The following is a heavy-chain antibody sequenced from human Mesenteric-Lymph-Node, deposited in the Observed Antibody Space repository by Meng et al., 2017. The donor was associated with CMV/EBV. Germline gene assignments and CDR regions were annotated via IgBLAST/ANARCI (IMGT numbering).Heavy chain of an antibody. CDR2: IRGDGSRA. Sequence: GGSLRLSCAASGFKFRSYTMHWVRQGPGKGLEWVPLIRGDGSRAFYADSVEGRFAISRDNRKNSVFLRMNSLRTEDSGLYYCVKEHDTGWPNFDSWGHGTLVTVSS. V-gene: IGHV3-43*01. J-gene: IGHJ4*01. CDR3: VKEHDTGWPNFDS. CDR1: GFKFRSYT. D-gene: IGHD6-19*01.